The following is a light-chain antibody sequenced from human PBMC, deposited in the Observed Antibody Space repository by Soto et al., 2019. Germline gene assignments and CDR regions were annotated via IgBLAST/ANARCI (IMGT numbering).Light chain of an antibody. CDR2: DVS. Sequence: IVLTHSPTTLSLSPGTRSNLSCRASQNISNYLIWYQQKPGQAPRLLIYDVSNRATGIPARLSGSGYGTDLTLTISSLEPEDFEVYYCQQRSNWPRTFGQGTKVDIK. CDR3: QQRSNWPRT. J-gene: IGKJ1*01. V-gene: IGKV3-11*01. CDR1: QNISNY.